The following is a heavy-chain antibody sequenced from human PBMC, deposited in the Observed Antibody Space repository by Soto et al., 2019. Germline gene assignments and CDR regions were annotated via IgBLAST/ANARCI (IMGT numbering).Heavy chain of an antibody. CDR1: GGSISSIMYY. CDR2: IYYSGST. D-gene: IGHD3-22*01. J-gene: IGHJ6*02. CDR3: ARRLYYDSSGFEGGGMDV. Sequence: PSEALSLTCTVSGGSISSIMYYWGWIRQPPGKGLEWIGSIYYSGSTYYNPSLKSRVTISVDTSKNQFSLKLSSVTAADTAVYYCARRLYYDSSGFEGGGMDVWGQGTTVTVSS. V-gene: IGHV4-39*01.